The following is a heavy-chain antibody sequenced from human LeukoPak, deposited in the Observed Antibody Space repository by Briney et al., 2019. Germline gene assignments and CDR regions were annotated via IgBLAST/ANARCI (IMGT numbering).Heavy chain of an antibody. CDR1: GFTFSDYY. CDR3: ARDNKINDSSGYYVY. V-gene: IGHV3-7*01. CDR2: IKQDGSEK. D-gene: IGHD3-22*01. J-gene: IGHJ4*02. Sequence: SGGSLRLSCAASGFTFSDYYMSWIRQAPGKGLEWVANIKQDGSEKYYVDSVKGRFTISRDNAKNSLYLQMNSLRAEDTAVYYCARDNKINDSSGYYVYWGQGTLVTASS.